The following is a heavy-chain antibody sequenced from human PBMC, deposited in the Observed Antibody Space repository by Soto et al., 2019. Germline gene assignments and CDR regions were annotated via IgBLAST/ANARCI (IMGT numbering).Heavy chain of an antibody. CDR1: GYTFTGYY. CDR2: INTNSGGT. V-gene: IGHV1-2*04. CDR3: ARGFCSGGRCYQADY. D-gene: IGHD2-15*01. J-gene: IGHJ4*02. Sequence: GASVKVSCKASGYTFTGYYLHWVRQAPGQGLEWMGWINTNSGGTNYAQNFEGWVTMTRDTSISTAYMELSRVRFDDTAVYYCARGFCSGGRCYQADYWGQGSLVTVSS.